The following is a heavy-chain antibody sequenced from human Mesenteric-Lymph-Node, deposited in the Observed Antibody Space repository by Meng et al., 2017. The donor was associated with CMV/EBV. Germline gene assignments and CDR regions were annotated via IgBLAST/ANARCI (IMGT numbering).Heavy chain of an antibody. CDR3: AKVANYNPYDWFDP. V-gene: IGHV3-23*01. CDR2: ISGAGGST. Sequence: ASGFTFSSYAMTWVRQAPGKGLEWVSAISGAGGSTYYADSVKGRFTISRDNSKNTLFLQMNSLRAEDTAVYFCAKVANYNPYDWFDPWGQGTLVTVSS. D-gene: IGHD1-7*01. J-gene: IGHJ5*02. CDR1: GFTFSSYA.